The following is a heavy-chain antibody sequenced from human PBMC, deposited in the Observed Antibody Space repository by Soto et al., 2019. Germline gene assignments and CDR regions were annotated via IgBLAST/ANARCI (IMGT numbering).Heavy chain of an antibody. V-gene: IGHV3-33*03. CDR2: IWYDGSKK. CDR1: GFPFSSYG. Sequence: GGSLRLSCAASGFPFSSYGMHWVRQAPGKGLDWVGVIWYDGSKKDYAESVKGQFTISRDNSKNMPYLQMNSLRADDTAVYYCASSINWGQGTLVTVSS. J-gene: IGHJ4*02. CDR3: ASSIN.